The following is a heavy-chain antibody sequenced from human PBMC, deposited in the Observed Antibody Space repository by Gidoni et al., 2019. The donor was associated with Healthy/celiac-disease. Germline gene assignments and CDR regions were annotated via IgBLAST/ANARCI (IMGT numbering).Heavy chain of an antibody. J-gene: IGHJ2*01. CDR1: GLSRSNARMG. CDR3: ARILGWGYFWYFDL. CDR2: IFSNDEK. Sequence: QVTLKESGPVLVKPTETLTLPCTVSGLSRSNARMGVSWIRQPPGKALEWLAHIFSNDEKSYSTSLKSRLTISKDTSKSQVVLTMTNMDPVDTATYYCARILGWGYFWYFDLWGRGTLVTVSS. D-gene: IGHD3-22*01. V-gene: IGHV2-26*01.